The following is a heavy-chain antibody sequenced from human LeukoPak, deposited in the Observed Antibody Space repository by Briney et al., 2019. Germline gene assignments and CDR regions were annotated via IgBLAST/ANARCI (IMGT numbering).Heavy chain of an antibody. V-gene: IGHV5-51*01. CDR1: GYSFTSYW. CDR2: IYPGDSDT. Sequence: GESLKISCKGSGYSFTSYWVGWVRQMPGKGLEWMGIIYPGDSDTRYSPSFQGQVTISADKSISTAYLQWSSLKASDTAMYYCARPGYYGSGRSGNFDYWGQGTLVTVSS. D-gene: IGHD3-10*01. J-gene: IGHJ4*02. CDR3: ARPGYYGSGRSGNFDY.